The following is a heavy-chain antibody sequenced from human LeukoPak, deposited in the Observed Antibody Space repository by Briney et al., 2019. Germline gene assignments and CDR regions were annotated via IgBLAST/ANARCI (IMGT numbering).Heavy chain of an antibody. CDR2: INHSGST. CDR3: AGRYCSGGSCSEWYYFDY. Sequence: PSETLSLTCAVYGGSFSGYYWSWIRQPPGKGLEWIGEINHSGSTNYNPSLKRRVTISVDTSKNQFSLKLSSVTAADTAVYYCAGRYCSGGSCSEWYYFDYWGQGTLVTVSS. D-gene: IGHD2-15*01. V-gene: IGHV4-34*01. CDR1: GGSFSGYY. J-gene: IGHJ4*02.